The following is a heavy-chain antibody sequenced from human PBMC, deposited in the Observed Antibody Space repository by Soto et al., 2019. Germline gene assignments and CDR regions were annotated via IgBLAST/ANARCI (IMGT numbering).Heavy chain of an antibody. CDR3: ARDPIVVVPAAISDYYGMDV. V-gene: IGHV1-69*01. Sequence: QVQLVQSGAEVKKPGSSVKVSCKASGGTFSSYAISWVRQAPGQGLEWMGGIIPIFGTANYAQKFQGRVTSTADESTSTAYMELSSLRSEDTAVYYCARDPIVVVPAAISDYYGMDVWGQGTTVTVSS. J-gene: IGHJ6*02. CDR2: IIPIFGTA. D-gene: IGHD2-2*01. CDR1: GGTFSSYA.